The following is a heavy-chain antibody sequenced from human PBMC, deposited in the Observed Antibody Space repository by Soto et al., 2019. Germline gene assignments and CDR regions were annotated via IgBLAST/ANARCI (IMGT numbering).Heavy chain of an antibody. CDR3: ARVRGLRVYGDYIDY. CDR2: INHSGST. D-gene: IGHD4-17*01. J-gene: IGHJ4*02. V-gene: IGHV4-34*01. Sequence: SETLSLTCAVYGGSFSGYYWSWIRQPPGKGLEWIGEINHSGSTNYNPSLKSRVTISVDTSKNQFSLKLSSVTAADTAVYYCARVRGLRVYGDYIDYWGQGTLVTVSS. CDR1: GGSFSGYY.